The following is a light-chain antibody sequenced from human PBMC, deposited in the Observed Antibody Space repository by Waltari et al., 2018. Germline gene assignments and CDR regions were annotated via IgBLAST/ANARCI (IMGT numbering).Light chain of an antibody. CDR3: SSMISGGPLV. J-gene: IGLJ1*01. V-gene: IGLV2-14*03. CDR2: DVS. CDR1: SSDVGAYDY. Sequence: QSALTQPASVSGSPGQSITISCTGTSSDVGAYDYVSWYRQLPGKAPELMISDVSRRPSGISDRFSGSKSGGTASLTISGLQAEDEADYYCSSMISGGPLVFGSGTQVTVL.